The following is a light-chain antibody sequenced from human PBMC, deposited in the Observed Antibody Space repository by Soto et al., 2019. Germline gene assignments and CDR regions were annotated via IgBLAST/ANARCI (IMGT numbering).Light chain of an antibody. CDR2: DAS. J-gene: IGKJ1*01. CDR3: QQYHNWPPRT. V-gene: IGKV3-15*01. CDR1: QSISTN. Sequence: EIEMTQSPATLSVSPGERAALSCRASQSISTNLAWYQQKPGQAPRLLISDASNRATGVPARFSGSGSGTDFTLTISSLQSEDFAVYYCQQYHNWPPRTFGQGTRV.